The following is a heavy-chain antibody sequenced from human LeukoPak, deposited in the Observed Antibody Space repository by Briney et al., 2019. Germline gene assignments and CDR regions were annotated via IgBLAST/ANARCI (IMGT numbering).Heavy chain of an antibody. Sequence: ETLSLTCTVSGGSISYYYWSWIRQPPGKGLEWVSVFYSDGTTYHADSVKGRFTISRDNSKNMVFLQMNSLRAEDTAVYYCARDAAAGAGVFDYWGQGTLVTVSS. V-gene: IGHV3-53*01. J-gene: IGHJ4*02. CDR2: FYSDGTT. CDR3: ARDAAAGAGVFDY. D-gene: IGHD6-13*01. CDR1: GGSISYYY.